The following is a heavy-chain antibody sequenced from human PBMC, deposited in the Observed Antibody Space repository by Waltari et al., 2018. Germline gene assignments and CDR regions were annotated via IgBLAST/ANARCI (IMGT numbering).Heavy chain of an antibody. CDR2: IIPIFGTA. Sequence: QVQLVQSGAEVKKTGSSVKVSCKASGGTFSSYAISSVRQAPGQWLEWMGGIIPIFGTANYAQKFQGRVTITTDESTSTAYMELSSLRSEDTAVYYCARGYSGYDGFDYWGQGTLVTVSS. D-gene: IGHD5-12*01. CDR1: GGTFSSYA. V-gene: IGHV1-69*05. CDR3: ARGYSGYDGFDY. J-gene: IGHJ4*02.